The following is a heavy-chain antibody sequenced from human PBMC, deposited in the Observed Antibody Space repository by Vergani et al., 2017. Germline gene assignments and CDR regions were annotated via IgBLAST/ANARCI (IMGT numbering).Heavy chain of an antibody. Sequence: EVQLVESGGGLVKPGGSLRLSCAASGFSFSSYSMNWVRQAPGKGLEWVASISGSSSYVFYRDSVEGRFTITRDNDKKSVYLQMNSLRAEDTAMYFCARGLWDWTHIRCSPPSYWGQGTQVTVSS. D-gene: IGHD2-21*01. CDR3: ARGLWDWTHIRCSPPSY. CDR1: GFSFSSYS. CDR2: ISGSSSYV. V-gene: IGHV3-21*02. J-gene: IGHJ4*02.